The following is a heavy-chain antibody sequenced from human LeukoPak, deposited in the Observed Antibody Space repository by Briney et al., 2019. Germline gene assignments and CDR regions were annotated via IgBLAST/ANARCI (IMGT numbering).Heavy chain of an antibody. V-gene: IGHV4-34*01. CDR1: GGSFSGYY. J-gene: IGHJ4*02. CDR2: INHSGST. Sequence: SETLSLTCAVYGGSFSGYYWSWIRQPPGKGLEWIGEINHSGSTNYNPSLNSRVTISVDTSKNQFSLKLSSVTAADTAVYYCARRGYFDYWGQGTLVTVSS. CDR3: ARRGYFDY.